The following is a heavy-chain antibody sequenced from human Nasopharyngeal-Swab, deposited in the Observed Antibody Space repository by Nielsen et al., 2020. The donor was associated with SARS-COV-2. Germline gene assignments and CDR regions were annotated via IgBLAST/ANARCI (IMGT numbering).Heavy chain of an antibody. Sequence: ASVKVSCKASGHTFTTYDIKYGISWVRQAPGQGLEWMAWISVYNGNTNFAQNFQGRVTVTTDTSTSTAYMELRGLRPDDTAVYYCARGRLLFFLTDGIDYFDSWGQGTLVTVSS. CDR2: ISVYNGNT. CDR3: ARGRLLFFLTDGIDYFDS. D-gene: IGHD3-3*01. V-gene: IGHV1-18*01. J-gene: IGHJ4*02. CDR1: GHTFTTYD.